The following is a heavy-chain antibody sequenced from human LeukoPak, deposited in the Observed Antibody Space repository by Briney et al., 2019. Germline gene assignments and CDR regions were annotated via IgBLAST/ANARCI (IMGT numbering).Heavy chain of an antibody. CDR3: TTGAGGWHYFDY. Sequence: GGSLRLSCAASGFTFSNAWMSWVRQAPGKGLEWVGRIRSKTDGGTTDYAAPVKGRFTISRDDSKNTLYLQMNSLKTEDTAVYYCTTGAGGWHYFDYWGQGTLVTVSS. J-gene: IGHJ4*02. D-gene: IGHD6-19*01. V-gene: IGHV3-15*01. CDR1: GFTFSNAW. CDR2: IRSKTDGGTT.